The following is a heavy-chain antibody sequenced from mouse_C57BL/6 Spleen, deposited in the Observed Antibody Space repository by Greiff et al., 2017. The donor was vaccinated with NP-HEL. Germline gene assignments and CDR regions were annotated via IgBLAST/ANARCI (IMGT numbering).Heavy chain of an antibody. V-gene: IGHV6-3*01. J-gene: IGHJ3*01. CDR3: RRDGYYERVWFAY. Sequence: EVMLVESGGGLVQPGGSMKLSCVASGFTFSNYWMNWARQSPEKGLEWVAQIRLKSDNYATHYAESVKGRFTISRDDYKSSVNLQMNNLRAGDTGIYYGRRDGYYERVWFAYWGQGTLVTVSA. D-gene: IGHD2-3*01. CDR1: GFTFSNYW. CDR2: IRLKSDNYAT.